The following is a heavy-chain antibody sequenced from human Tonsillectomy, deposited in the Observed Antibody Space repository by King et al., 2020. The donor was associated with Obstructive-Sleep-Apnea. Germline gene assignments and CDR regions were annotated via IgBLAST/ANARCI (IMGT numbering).Heavy chain of an antibody. CDR1: GIPFSNYA. J-gene: IGHJ2*01. Sequence: VQLVESGGGVVNPGRSLRLSCVASGIPFSNYALHWVRQAPGTGLEWVAGISKDGGNTEYLDSVKGRFTISRDNSKNTLYLQMSSLRPEDTAMYYCSRLRVAFGDFPLWGRGTLLTVSS. CDR2: ISKDGGNT. CDR3: SRLRVAFGDFPL. D-gene: IGHD2-15*01. V-gene: IGHV3-30-3*01.